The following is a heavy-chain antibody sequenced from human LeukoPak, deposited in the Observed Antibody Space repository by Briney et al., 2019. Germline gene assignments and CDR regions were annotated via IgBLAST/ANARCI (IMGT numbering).Heavy chain of an antibody. Sequence: AGGSLRLSCAASEFTFSHHWMTWVRQAPGKGLELVANIKQDGSETYYVDSVKGRFTISRDNAKNSLYLQMNSLRAEDTALYYCARDSSDRSVQWLDTYYYYYMDVWGKGTTVTVSS. CDR2: IKQDGSET. D-gene: IGHD6-19*01. CDR1: EFTFSHHW. V-gene: IGHV3-7*03. CDR3: ARDSSDRSVQWLDTYYYYYMDV. J-gene: IGHJ6*03.